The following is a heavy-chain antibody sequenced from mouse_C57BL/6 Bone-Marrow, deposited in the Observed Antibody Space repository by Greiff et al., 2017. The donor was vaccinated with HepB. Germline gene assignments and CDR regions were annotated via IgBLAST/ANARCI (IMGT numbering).Heavy chain of an antibody. V-gene: IGHV5-12*01. CDR1: GFTFSDYY. Sequence: EVQGVESGGGLVQPGGSLKLSCAASGFTFSDYYMYWVRQTPEKRLEWVAYISNGGGSTYYPDTVKGRFTISRDNAKNTLYLQMSRLKSEDTAMYYCARRLYYDYDESFAYWGQGTLVTVSA. J-gene: IGHJ3*01. CDR3: ARRLYYDYDESFAY. D-gene: IGHD2-4*01. CDR2: ISNGGGST.